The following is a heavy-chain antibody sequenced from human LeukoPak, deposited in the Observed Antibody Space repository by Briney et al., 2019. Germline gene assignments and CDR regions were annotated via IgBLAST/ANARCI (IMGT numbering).Heavy chain of an antibody. CDR1: GFTFSSHA. CDR3: AKDRVQPPSPPNYYGSGSPPHYFDY. J-gene: IGHJ4*02. CDR2: ISGSGGST. Sequence: GGSLRLSCAAFGFTFSSHAMSWVRQAPGKGLEWVSAISGSGGSTYYADSVKGRFTISRDNSKNTLYLQMNSLRAEDTAVYYCAKDRVQPPSPPNYYGSGSPPHYFDYWGQGTLVTVSS. V-gene: IGHV3-23*01. D-gene: IGHD3-10*01.